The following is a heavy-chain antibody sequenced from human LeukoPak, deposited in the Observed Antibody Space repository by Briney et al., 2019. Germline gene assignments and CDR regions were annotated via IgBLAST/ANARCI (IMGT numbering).Heavy chain of an antibody. CDR1: GYTFVNYV. Sequence: GASVKVSCKTSGYTFVNYVLSWVRQAPGQGLEWVGWISPYNGDTDYVQKFQGRVTLTADKSTTTGNMELTSLRSDDTAVYYCAIGYVSGGYHHRVFYSWGQGTLVTVSS. CDR2: ISPYNGDT. D-gene: IGHD3-22*01. V-gene: IGHV1-18*01. CDR3: AIGYVSGGYHHRVFYS. J-gene: IGHJ4*02.